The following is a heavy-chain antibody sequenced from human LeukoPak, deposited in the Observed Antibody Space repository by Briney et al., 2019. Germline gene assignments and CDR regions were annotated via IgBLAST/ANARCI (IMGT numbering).Heavy chain of an antibody. V-gene: IGHV3-30*02. Sequence: GGSLRLSCAASGFTFSKYAMHWVRQAPGKGLEWVAFIRHNGSSKYYIDSVKDRFIISRDNSKNTLYLQMNSMRRSDTAVYYCATQFNYYASQPSRWGQGTLV. CDR1: GFTFSKYA. CDR3: ATQFNYYASQPSR. D-gene: IGHD3-10*01. CDR2: IRHNGSSK. J-gene: IGHJ4*02.